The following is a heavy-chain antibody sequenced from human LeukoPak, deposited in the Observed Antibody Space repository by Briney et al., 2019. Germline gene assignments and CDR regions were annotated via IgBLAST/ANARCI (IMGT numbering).Heavy chain of an antibody. J-gene: IGHJ4*02. Sequence: ASVKVSCKASGYTFTGYYMHWVRQAPGQGLEWMGWINPNSGGTNYAQKFQGRVTMTRDTSISTAYMELSRLRSDDTAVYYCARVGVGYYDSSPAYYFDYWGQGTLVTVSS. V-gene: IGHV1-2*02. CDR3: ARVGVGYYDSSPAYYFDY. CDR1: GYTFTGYY. CDR2: INPNSGGT. D-gene: IGHD3-22*01.